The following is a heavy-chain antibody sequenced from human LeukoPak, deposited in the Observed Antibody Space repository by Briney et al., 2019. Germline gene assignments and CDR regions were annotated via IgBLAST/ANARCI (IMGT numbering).Heavy chain of an antibody. Sequence: GGSLRLSCAASGFTFSTYSLNWVRQAPGKGLEWVSSISISGTYIYYADSVKGRFTISRDNAKNSLYLQMNSLRAEDTAVYYCARDFGSGSLDCWGQGTLLTVSS. CDR1: GFTFSTYS. CDR3: ARDFGSGSLDC. V-gene: IGHV3-21*01. J-gene: IGHJ4*02. CDR2: ISISGTYI. D-gene: IGHD3-10*01.